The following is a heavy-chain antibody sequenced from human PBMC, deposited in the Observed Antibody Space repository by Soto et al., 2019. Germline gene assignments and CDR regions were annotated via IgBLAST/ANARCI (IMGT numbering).Heavy chain of an antibody. CDR2: ISPLNGNT. Sequence: QVHLVQSGAEVKKPGASVKVSCKASGYTFTNYVINWVRQAPGQGLECMGWISPLNGNTNYAQKVQGRVTVTTDTSTNTVYMALRGLRYDDTALYFCARSGEHPFDHCGQGSLVTVSS. J-gene: IGHJ4*02. V-gene: IGHV1-18*01. D-gene: IGHD6-25*01. CDR1: GYTFTNYV. CDR3: ARSGEHPFDH.